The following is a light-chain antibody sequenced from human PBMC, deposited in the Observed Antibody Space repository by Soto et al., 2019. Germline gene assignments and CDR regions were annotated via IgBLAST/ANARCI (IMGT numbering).Light chain of an antibody. J-gene: IGLJ1*01. CDR1: SSNIGAGYD. V-gene: IGLV1-40*01. CDR2: GNS. Sequence: QSVLTQPPSVSGAPGQRVTISCTGSSSNIGAGYDVHWYQQLPGTAPKLLIYGNSNRPSAVPDRFSGSKSGTSASLAITGLQAEDEADYYCQSYDSSLSGYVFGTGTKATVL. CDR3: QSYDSSLSGYV.